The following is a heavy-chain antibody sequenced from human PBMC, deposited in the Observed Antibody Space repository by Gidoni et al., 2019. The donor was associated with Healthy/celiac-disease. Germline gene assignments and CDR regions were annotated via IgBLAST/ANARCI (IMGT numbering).Heavy chain of an antibody. Sequence: EVQLSESGGGLVQPGGSLRLSCAPSVFTFSHYAMSWVRQAPGKGLEWVSSISGSGGSTYYADSVKGRFTISRDNSKNTLSLQMNTLRAEDTAVYYCARGPREVLLWFGEDYWGQGTLVTVSS. V-gene: IGHV3-23*01. CDR1: VFTFSHYA. J-gene: IGHJ4*02. CDR2: ISGSGGST. CDR3: ARGPREVLLWFGEDY. D-gene: IGHD3-10*01.